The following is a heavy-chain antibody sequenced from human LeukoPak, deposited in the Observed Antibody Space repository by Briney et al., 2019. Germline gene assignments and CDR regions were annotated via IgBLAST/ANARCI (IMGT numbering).Heavy chain of an antibody. D-gene: IGHD3-16*02. CDR2: ISAYNGNT. J-gene: IGHJ4*02. CDR3: ARLYDYVWGSYRYTGAFDY. V-gene: IGHV1-18*01. Sequence: ASVKVSCKASGYTFTSYGISWVRQAPGQGLEWMGWISAYNGNTNYAQKFQGRVTMTRDTSISTAYMELSRLRSDDTAVYYCARLYDYVWGSYRYTGAFDYWGQGTLVTVSS. CDR1: GYTFTSYG.